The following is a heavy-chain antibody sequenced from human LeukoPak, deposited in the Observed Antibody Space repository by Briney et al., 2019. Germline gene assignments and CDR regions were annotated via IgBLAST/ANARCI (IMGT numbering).Heavy chain of an antibody. CDR1: GFTFSSYA. Sequence: GGSLRLSCAASGFTFSSYAMNWVLQAPGKGLEWVSSLIGSGGATYYADSVKGRFSISRDNSKNTLYLQMNSLRVDDTAVYYCARDLSSGYYRGGYYFDYWGQGTLVTVSS. J-gene: IGHJ4*02. CDR3: ARDLSSGYYRGGYYFDY. V-gene: IGHV3-23*01. CDR2: LIGSGGAT. D-gene: IGHD3-22*01.